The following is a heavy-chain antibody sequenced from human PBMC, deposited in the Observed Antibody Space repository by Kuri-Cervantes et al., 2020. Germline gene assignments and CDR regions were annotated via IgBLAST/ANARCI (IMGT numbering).Heavy chain of an antibody. CDR2: ISAYSGGT. CDR1: GCTFTSYG. J-gene: IGHJ5*02. D-gene: IGHD3-10*01. V-gene: IGHV1-2*02. Sequence: ASVKVSCKASGCTFTSYGISWVRQAPGQGLEWMGWISAYSGGTNYAQKFQGRVTMTRDTSVSTAYMELSRLRSDDTAVYYCATGGENYYGSGSYWDWFDPWGQGTLVTVSS. CDR3: ATGGENYYGSGSYWDWFDP.